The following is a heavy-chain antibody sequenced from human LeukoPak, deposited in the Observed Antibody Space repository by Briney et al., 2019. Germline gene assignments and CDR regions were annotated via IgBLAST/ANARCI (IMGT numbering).Heavy chain of an antibody. CDR2: IYHSGST. V-gene: IGHV4-30-4*01. D-gene: IGHD2-15*01. J-gene: IGHJ4*02. CDR1: GGSISSGDYY. CDR3: ARDTGYCSGGSCYVLRYFDY. Sequence: SETLSLTCTVSGGSISSGDYYWSWIRQPPGKGLEWIGEIYHSGSTNYNPSLKSRVTISVDKSKNQFSLKLSSVTAADTAVYYCARDTGYCSGGSCYVLRYFDYWGQGTLVTVSS.